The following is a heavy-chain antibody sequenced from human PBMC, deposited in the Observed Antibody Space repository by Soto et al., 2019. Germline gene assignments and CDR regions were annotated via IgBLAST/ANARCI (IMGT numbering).Heavy chain of an antibody. J-gene: IGHJ6*02. D-gene: IGHD2-2*01. CDR2: IYYSGST. Sequence: SETLSLTCTVSGGSISSGDYYWSWIRQPPGKGLEWIGYIYYSGSTYYNPSLKSRVTISVDTSKNQFSLKLSSVTAADTAVYYCARGGLGDIVLVPAALPYYYYGMDVWGQGTTVTVSS. CDR3: ARGGLGDIVLVPAALPYYYYGMDV. V-gene: IGHV4-30-4*01. CDR1: GGSISSGDYY.